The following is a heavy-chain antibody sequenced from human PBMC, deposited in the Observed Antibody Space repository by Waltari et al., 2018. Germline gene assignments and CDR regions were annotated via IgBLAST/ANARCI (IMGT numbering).Heavy chain of an antibody. CDR1: GGSITSDY. V-gene: IGHV4-59*01. CDR3: ARGRVVPAAVDS. CDR2: IYYTGST. Sequence: VQLQESGPGLVKPSETLSLTCTVSGGSITSDYWNWVRQPPGKGLEWIAFIYYTGSTTYNPSLRSRVTISVDTSKNQFSLVLRSVSAADTAMYYCARGRVVPAAVDSWGQGTLVTVSS. J-gene: IGHJ4*02. D-gene: IGHD2-2*01.